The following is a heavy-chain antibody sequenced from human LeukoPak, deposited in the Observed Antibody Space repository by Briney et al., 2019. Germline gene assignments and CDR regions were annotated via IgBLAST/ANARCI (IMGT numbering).Heavy chain of an antibody. Sequence: ASVKVSCKASGYTFTSYDINWVRQATGQGLEWMGWMNPNSGNTGYAQKFQGRVTMTRNTPISTAYMELSSLRSEDTAVYYCARGGYDRSGYYGYYFDYWGQGTLVTVSS. D-gene: IGHD3-22*01. J-gene: IGHJ4*02. CDR3: ARGGYDRSGYYGYYFDY. CDR2: MNPNSGNT. V-gene: IGHV1-8*01. CDR1: GYTFTSYD.